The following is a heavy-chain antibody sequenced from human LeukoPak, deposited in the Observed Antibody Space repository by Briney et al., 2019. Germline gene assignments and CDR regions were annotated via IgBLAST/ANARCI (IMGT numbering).Heavy chain of an antibody. CDR2: IIPIFGTA. CDR1: GGTFSSYA. J-gene: IGHJ4*02. Sequence: SVKVSCKASGGTFSSYAISWVRQAPGQGLEWMGGIIPIFGTANYAQKFQGRVTITTDESASTAYMELSSLRSEDTAVYYCARAVSGYDLDYFDYWGQGTLVTVSS. CDR3: ARAVSGYDLDYFDY. D-gene: IGHD5-12*01. V-gene: IGHV1-69*05.